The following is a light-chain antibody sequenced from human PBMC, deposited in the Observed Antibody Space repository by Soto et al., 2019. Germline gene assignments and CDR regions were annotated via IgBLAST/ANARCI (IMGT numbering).Light chain of an antibody. J-gene: IGLJ2*01. CDR2: DVS. V-gene: IGLV2-14*01. CDR1: SSDVGGYNY. CDR3: SSYTSSSTPVV. Sequence: QSALTQPASVSGSPGQSFTISCPGTSSDVGGYNYVSWYQQHPGKAPKLMIYDVSNRPSGVSNRFSGSKSGNTASLTISGLQAEDEADYYCSSYTSSSTPVVFGGGTKVTVL.